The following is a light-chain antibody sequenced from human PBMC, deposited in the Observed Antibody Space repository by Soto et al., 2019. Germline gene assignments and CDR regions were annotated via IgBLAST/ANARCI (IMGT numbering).Light chain of an antibody. Sequence: DIQMTQSPSTLSASVGDRVTITCRASQSISSWLAWYQQKPGKAPKLLIYDASSLESGAPSRFSGSGSGTEFTLTISSLQPDDFPTYYCQQYNSYSWTFGQGIKVDIK. CDR3: QQYNSYSWT. J-gene: IGKJ1*01. CDR1: QSISSW. V-gene: IGKV1-5*01. CDR2: DAS.